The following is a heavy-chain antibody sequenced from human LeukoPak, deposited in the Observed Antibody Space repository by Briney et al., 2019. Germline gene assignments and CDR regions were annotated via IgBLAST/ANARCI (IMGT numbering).Heavy chain of an antibody. Sequence: SETLSLTCADYGGSFSGYYWSWIRQPPGKGLEWIGEINHSGSTNYNPSLKSRVTISVDTSKSQFSLKLSSVTAADTAVYYCAREDTAMVDYWGQGTLVTVSS. CDR2: INHSGST. CDR3: AREDTAMVDY. J-gene: IGHJ4*02. CDR1: GGSFSGYY. V-gene: IGHV4-34*01. D-gene: IGHD5-18*01.